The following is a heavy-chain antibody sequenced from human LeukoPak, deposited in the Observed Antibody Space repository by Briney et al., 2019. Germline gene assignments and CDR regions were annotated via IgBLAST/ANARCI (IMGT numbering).Heavy chain of an antibody. CDR1: GGSISSYY. CDR2: IYTSGST. Sequence: SETLSLTCTVAGGSISSYYWSWIRQPAGKGLEWIGRIYTSGSTNYNPSLKSRVTMSVDTSKNQFSLKLSSVTAADTAVYYCAISLLDCSGGSCYSDTDYWGQGTLVTVSS. D-gene: IGHD2-15*01. CDR3: AISLLDCSGGSCYSDTDY. V-gene: IGHV4-4*07. J-gene: IGHJ4*02.